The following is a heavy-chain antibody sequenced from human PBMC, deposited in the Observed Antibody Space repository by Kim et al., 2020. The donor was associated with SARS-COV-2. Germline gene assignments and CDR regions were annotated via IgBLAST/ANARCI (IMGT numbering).Heavy chain of an antibody. J-gene: IGHJ5*02. Sequence: SVKVSCKASGGTFSSYAISWVRQAPGQGLEWMGGIIPIFGTANYAQKFQGRVTITADESTSTAYMELSSLRSEDTAVYYCATTLIPVPPYYGSGILDWFDPWGQGTLVTVSS. V-gene: IGHV1-69*13. CDR2: IIPIFGTA. CDR1: GGTFSSYA. D-gene: IGHD3-10*01. CDR3: ATTLIPVPPYYGSGILDWFDP.